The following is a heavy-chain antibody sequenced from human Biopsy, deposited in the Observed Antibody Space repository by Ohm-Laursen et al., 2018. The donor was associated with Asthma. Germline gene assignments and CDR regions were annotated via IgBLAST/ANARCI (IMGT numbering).Heavy chain of an antibody. D-gene: IGHD3-16*02. J-gene: IGHJ6*02. V-gene: IGHV1-69*01. CDR3: ATARCYYYYCDMEV. CDR1: GGTLTNYA. CDR2: ISPIFGAI. Sequence: VPSVKPSCTVSGGTLTNYAINWVRQAPGQGLEWMGGISPIFGAIRHAQNFQDRVTITADVFTNTVHMELSSLRSEDTAVLYCATARCYYYYCDMEVWGQGTTVTVSS.